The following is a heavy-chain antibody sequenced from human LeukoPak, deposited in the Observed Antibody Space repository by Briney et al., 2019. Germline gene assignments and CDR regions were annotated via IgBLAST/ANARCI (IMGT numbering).Heavy chain of an antibody. Sequence: GGSLRLSCAASGFTFSSYAMSWVRQAPGKGLEWVSAISGSGGSTYYADSVKGRFTISRDNSKNTLYLQMNSPRAEDTAVYYCAKEAWVYYYDSSGYYPYYFDYWGQGTLVTVSS. CDR2: ISGSGGST. CDR3: AKEAWVYYYDSSGYYPYYFDY. CDR1: GFTFSSYA. J-gene: IGHJ4*02. D-gene: IGHD3-22*01. V-gene: IGHV3-23*01.